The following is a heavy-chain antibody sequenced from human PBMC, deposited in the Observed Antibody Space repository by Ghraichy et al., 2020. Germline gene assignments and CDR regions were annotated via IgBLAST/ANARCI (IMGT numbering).Heavy chain of an antibody. J-gene: IGHJ4*02. CDR3: ARVYSSGFDY. V-gene: IGHV3-21*01. Sequence: GESLNISCAASGFTFSSYSMNWVRQAPGKGLEWVSSISSSSSYIYYADSVKGRFTISRDNAKNSLYLQMNSLRAEDTAVYYCARVYSSGFDYWGQGTLVTVPS. D-gene: IGHD6-19*01. CDR1: GFTFSSYS. CDR2: ISSSSSYI.